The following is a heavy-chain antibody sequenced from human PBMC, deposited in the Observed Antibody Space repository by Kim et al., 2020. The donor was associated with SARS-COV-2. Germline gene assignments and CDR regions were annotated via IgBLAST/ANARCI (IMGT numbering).Heavy chain of an antibody. Sequence: NPSLKRRVTKSVDTSKNQFSLKLSSVTAADTAVYYCARGDYGDYYYFDNWGQGTLVTVSS. D-gene: IGHD4-17*01. V-gene: IGHV4-31*02. J-gene: IGHJ4*02. CDR3: ARGDYGDYYYFDN.